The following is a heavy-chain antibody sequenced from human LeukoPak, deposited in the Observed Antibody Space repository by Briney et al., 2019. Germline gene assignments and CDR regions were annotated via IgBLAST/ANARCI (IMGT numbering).Heavy chain of an antibody. J-gene: IGHJ3*02. CDR3: TIPYYDFWSGYLSAFDI. CDR2: IKSKTDGGTT. CDR1: GFTFSNAW. Sequence: GGSLRLSCAASGFTFSNAWMSWVRQAPGKGLEWVGRIKSKTDGGTTDYAAPVKGRFTISRDDSKNTLYLQMNSLKTKDTAVYYCTIPYYDFWSGYLSAFDIWGQGTMVTVSS. D-gene: IGHD3-3*01. V-gene: IGHV3-15*01.